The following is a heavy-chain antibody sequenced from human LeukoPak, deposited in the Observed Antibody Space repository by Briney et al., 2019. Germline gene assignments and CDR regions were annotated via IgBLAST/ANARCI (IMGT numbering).Heavy chain of an antibody. V-gene: IGHV3-7*01. CDR2: IKQDGSET. D-gene: IGHD3-3*01. CDR3: AKGGDNLASAFYYTPSH. CDR1: GFTFNTYC. Sequence: GGSLRLSCAASGFTFNTYCMTWVRQAPGKGLEWVANIKQDGSETNYVDSVKGRFSISRDNAKNSAYLEMNSLRAEDTAVYYCAKGGDNLASAFYYTPSHWGQGTLVTVSS. J-gene: IGHJ4*02.